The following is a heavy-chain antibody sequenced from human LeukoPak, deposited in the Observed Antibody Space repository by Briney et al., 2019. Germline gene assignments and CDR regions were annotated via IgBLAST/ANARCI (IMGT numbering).Heavy chain of an antibody. CDR3: ARDQGRQYDY. Sequence: QTLSLTCAISGDSFSSNSAAWNWIRPSPSRGLEWLGRAYYRSKWYNDYVVSVKRRITINPDTSKNQSSLQLNSVTPEDTAVYYCARDQGRQYDYWGQGTLVTVSS. V-gene: IGHV6-1*01. CDR2: AYYRSKWYN. J-gene: IGHJ4*02. D-gene: IGHD4-11*01. CDR1: GDSFSSNSAA.